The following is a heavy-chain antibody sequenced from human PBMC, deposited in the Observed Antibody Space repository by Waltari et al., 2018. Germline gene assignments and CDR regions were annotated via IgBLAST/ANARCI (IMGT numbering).Heavy chain of an antibody. CDR2: IIPIFGTA. Sequence: QVQLQESGPGLVKPSETLSLTCAVSGYSISSGYYWGWIRQPPGKGLEWMGGIIPIFGTANYAQKFQGRVTVTADESTSTAYMELSSLRSEDTAVYYCARGEEGQQWKQGHGAFDIWGQGTLVTVSS. D-gene: IGHD6-19*01. CDR1: GYSISSGY. V-gene: IGHV1-69*01. CDR3: ARGEEGQQWKQGHGAFDI. J-gene: IGHJ3*02.